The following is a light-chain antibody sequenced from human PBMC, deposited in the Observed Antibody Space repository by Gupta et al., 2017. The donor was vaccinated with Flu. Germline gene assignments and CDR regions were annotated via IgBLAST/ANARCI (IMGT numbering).Light chain of an antibody. Sequence: QSALTQPASVSGSPGQSITISCTGPSSDAGGNNFVSCYQHHPGKAPKLLIYEVNHRPSGVAGRFSGSKYGTTASMTISGLQTEDEAYYYCISQPTNSDLRVFGDGTKVTVL. CDR1: SSDAGGNNF. V-gene: IGLV2-14*01. CDR2: EVN. CDR3: ISQPTNSDLRV. J-gene: IGLJ1*01.